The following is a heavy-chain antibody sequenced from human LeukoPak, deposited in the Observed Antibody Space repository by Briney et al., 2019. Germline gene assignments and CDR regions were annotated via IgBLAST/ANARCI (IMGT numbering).Heavy chain of an antibody. CDR3: ARDRGSGSYYGWFDP. D-gene: IGHD3-10*01. Sequence: SETLSLTCTVSGGSISSSSYYWGWIRQPPGKGLEWIGSIYYSGSTYYNPSLKSRVTISVDTSKNQFSLKLSSVTAADTAVYYCARDRGSGSYYGWFDPRGQGTLVTVSS. J-gene: IGHJ5*02. CDR2: IYYSGST. CDR1: GGSISSSSYY. V-gene: IGHV4-39*07.